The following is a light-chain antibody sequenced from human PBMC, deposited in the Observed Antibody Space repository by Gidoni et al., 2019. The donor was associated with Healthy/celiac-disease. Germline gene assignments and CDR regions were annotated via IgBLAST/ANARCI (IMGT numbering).Light chain of an antibody. J-gene: IGLJ3*02. CDR3: AAWDDSLSGWV. Sequence: QSVLTQPPSASGTPVQRVTISCSGSSSNIGSHYVYWYQQLPGTATKLLIYRNNQRTSGVPDRFSGSKSDTPTSLAISGLRSEDEADYYCAAWDDSLSGWVFGGGTKLTVL. V-gene: IGLV1-47*01. CDR1: SSNIGSHY. CDR2: RNN.